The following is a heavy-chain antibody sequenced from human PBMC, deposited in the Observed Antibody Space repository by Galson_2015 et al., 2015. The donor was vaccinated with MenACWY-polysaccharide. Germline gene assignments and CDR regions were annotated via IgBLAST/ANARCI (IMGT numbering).Heavy chain of an antibody. CDR3: ARDLGTWEFYY. J-gene: IGHJ4*02. V-gene: IGHV3-21*01. CDR1: GFTFSSYP. Sequence: SLRLSCAASGFTFSSYPMNWVRQAPGKGPEWVSSISSSSSYIFYADSVKGRFTISRDNAKNSLYLQMNSLRAEDTAVYYCARDLGTWEFYYWGQGTLVTVSS. CDR2: ISSSSSYI. D-gene: IGHD1-26*01.